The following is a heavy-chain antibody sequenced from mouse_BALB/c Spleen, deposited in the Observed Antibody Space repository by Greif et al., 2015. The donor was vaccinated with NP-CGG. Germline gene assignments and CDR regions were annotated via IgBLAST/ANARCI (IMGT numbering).Heavy chain of an antibody. Sequence: VQLQESGAELARPGASVKMSCKASGYTFTSYTMHWVKQRPGQGLEWIGYINPSSGYTNYNQKFKDKATLTADKSSSTAYMQLSSLTSEDSAVYYCARKGLMITTGYYAMDYWGQGTSVTVSS. CDR2: INPSSGYT. J-gene: IGHJ4*01. CDR3: ARKGLMITTGYYAMDY. CDR1: GYTFTSYT. D-gene: IGHD2-4*01. V-gene: IGHV1-4*01.